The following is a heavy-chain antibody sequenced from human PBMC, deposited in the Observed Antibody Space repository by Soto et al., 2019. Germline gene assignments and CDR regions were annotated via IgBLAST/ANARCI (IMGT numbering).Heavy chain of an antibody. J-gene: IGHJ5*02. D-gene: IGHD3-10*01. CDR3: AHMSYGSRSYYNAFATANWFDP. V-gene: IGHV2-5*02. CDR1: GFSLSRSGVG. CDR2: IYWDDDK. Sequence: QITLKQSGPTLVKPTQTLTLTCTFSGFSLSRSGVGVGWIRQPPGKALEWLALIYWDDDKRYSPALESRLTITKDTSKNQVVLTMTNMDPADTGTYYCAHMSYGSRSYYNAFATANWFDPWGQGTLVTVSS.